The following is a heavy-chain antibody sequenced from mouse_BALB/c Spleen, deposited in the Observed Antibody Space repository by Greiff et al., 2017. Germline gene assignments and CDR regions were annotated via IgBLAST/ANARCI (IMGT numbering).Heavy chain of an antibody. V-gene: IGHV2-9*02. CDR2: IWAGGST. J-gene: IGHJ3*01. D-gene: IGHD1-1*01. CDR1: GFSLTSYG. CDR3: AGVYYGNSAWFAY. Sequence: VKLQESGPGLVAPSQSLSITCTVSGFSLTSYGVHWVRQPPGQGLEWLGVIWAGGSTNYNSALMSRMSISKDNSKSQVFLKMNSLQTDDTAMDYCAGVYYGNSAWFAYWGQGTLVTVSA.